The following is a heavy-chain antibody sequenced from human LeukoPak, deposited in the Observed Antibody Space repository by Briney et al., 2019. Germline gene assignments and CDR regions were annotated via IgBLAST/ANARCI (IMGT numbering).Heavy chain of an antibody. V-gene: IGHV1-46*01. CDR1: GYTFTSYY. J-gene: IGHJ4*02. CDR2: INPSGGST. Sequence: SVKVSCKASGYTFTSYYMHWVRQAPGQGLEWMGIINPSGGSTNYAQKFQGRVTITADKSTSTAYMELSSLRSEDTAVYYCARGAMVRAVIISMDYWGQGTLVTVSS. CDR3: ARGAMVRAVIISMDY. D-gene: IGHD3-10*01.